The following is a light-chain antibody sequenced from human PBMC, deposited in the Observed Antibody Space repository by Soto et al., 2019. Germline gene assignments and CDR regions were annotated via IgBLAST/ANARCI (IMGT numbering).Light chain of an antibody. Sequence: EIVLTQSPVTLSLSPGERATLSCRASPSVRSYLAWYQQKAGQAPRLLIYDASNRATGIPARFSGSGSGTDFTLTISSLEPEDFAVYYCQQRSNWPWTFGQGTGVEIK. CDR1: PSVRSY. CDR3: QQRSNWPWT. V-gene: IGKV3-11*01. J-gene: IGKJ1*01. CDR2: DAS.